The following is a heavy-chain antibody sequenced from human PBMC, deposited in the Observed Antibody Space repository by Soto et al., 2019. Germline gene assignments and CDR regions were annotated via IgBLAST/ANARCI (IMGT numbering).Heavy chain of an antibody. V-gene: IGHV3-11*06. J-gene: IGHJ4*02. CDR3: ARAASELDY. Sequence: QVQLVESGGGLVKPGGSLRLSCSASGFTFSDYYMTWIRQAPGKGLEWVSYISSTSSHTNYADSVEGRFTISRDNANNSLYLQMNSMRAEDTAVYYCARAASELDYWGQGTLVTVSP. CDR1: GFTFSDYY. CDR2: ISSTSSHT. D-gene: IGHD1-26*01.